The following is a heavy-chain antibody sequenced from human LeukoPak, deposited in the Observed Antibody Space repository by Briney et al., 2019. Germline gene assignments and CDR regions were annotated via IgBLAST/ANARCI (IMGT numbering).Heavy chain of an antibody. CDR1: GFTFSDAW. Sequence: PGGSPRLSCVASGFTFSDAWMSWVRQAPGKGLEWIGHIKSTSHGGTTNYAAPVQDRFIVSRDDSKNMLYMEMNSLKSEDTGVYYCTTNDYWGQGTMVTVSS. CDR2: IKSTSHGGTT. J-gene: IGHJ4*02. V-gene: IGHV3-15*05. CDR3: TTNDY.